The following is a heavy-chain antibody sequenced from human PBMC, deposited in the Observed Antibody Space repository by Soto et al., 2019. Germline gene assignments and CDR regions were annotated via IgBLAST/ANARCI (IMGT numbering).Heavy chain of an antibody. V-gene: IGHV1-18*04. CDR2: INPYNDDT. CDR1: GYTLTGYY. D-gene: IGHD2-8*01. J-gene: IGHJ6*02. Sequence: ASVKVSCKASGYTLTGYYMHWVRQAPGQGLEWMGWINPYNDDTNYAQKVQGRVTMTTDTSKRTVYLDLRSLKSDDTAVYYCAKNGQPPYYYYGLDVWGQGTTVTVSS. CDR3: AKNGQPPYYYYGLDV.